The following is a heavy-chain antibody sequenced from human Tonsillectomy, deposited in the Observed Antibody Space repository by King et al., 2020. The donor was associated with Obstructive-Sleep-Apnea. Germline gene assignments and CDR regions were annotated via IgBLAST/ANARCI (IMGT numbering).Heavy chain of an antibody. V-gene: IGHV4-59*01. J-gene: IGHJ3*02. CDR3: ARVTTVPYESFDI. CDR2: IYYNWGT. Sequence: VQLQESGPGLVKPSETLSLTCTVSGGSISSYYWSGIRQPPGKGLGWVGDIYYNWGTNYNPPLKSRVTISVDTSKNQFSLELSSVTAADTAVYYCARVTTVPYESFDIWGQGTMVTVSS. CDR1: GGSISSYY. D-gene: IGHD4-17*01.